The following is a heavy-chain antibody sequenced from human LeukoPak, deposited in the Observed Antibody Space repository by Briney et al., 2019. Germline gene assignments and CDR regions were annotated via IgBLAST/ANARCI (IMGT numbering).Heavy chain of an antibody. V-gene: IGHV5-51*01. J-gene: IGHJ5*02. CDR2: IYPGDSDT. CDR1: GYSFSNFW. CDR3: ARRTKYNDNNWFHL. D-gene: IGHD1-1*01. Sequence: GESLKISCKGSGYSFSNFWIGWVRQMPGKGLEWMGIIYPGDSDTRYSPSFQGQVTISVDKSINTAYLHWSSMKASDTHMYYCARRTKYNDNNWFHLWGQGTLVTVSS.